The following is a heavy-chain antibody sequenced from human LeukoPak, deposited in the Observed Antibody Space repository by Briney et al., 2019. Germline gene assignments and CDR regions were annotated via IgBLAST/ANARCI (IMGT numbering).Heavy chain of an antibody. D-gene: IGHD6-13*01. CDR2: INPNSGGT. CDR1: GYTFTGYY. CDR3: ARDTSSSWSYYYYYYMDV. J-gene: IGHJ6*03. V-gene: IGHV1-2*01. Sequence: ASVKVSFKASGYTFTGYYMHWVRHAPGQGLEWMGRINPNSGGTNNSQKFQGRVTSTRDTSVSTAYMELSRLRSDDTAVYYCARDTSSSWSYYYYYYMDVWGKGTTVTVSS.